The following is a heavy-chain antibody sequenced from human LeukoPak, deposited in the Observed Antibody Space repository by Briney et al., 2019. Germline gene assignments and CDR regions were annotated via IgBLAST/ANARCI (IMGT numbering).Heavy chain of an antibody. J-gene: IGHJ5*02. D-gene: IGHD1-1*01. CDR3: ARDQLELGTHWFDP. CDR2: IISVLEEA. V-gene: IGHV1-69*04. CDR1: GVTFSNSV. Sequence: GASVKVSCKASGVTFSNSVITWVRQAPGQGREWMGRIISVLEEAQYAQNFQGKVTITADKSTSTAYMELHSLPSEDTAVYYCARDQLELGTHWFDPWGQGTLVTVSS.